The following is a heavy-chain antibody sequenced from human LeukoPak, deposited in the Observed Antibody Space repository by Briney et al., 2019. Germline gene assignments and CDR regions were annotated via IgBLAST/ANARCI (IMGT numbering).Heavy chain of an antibody. D-gene: IGHD3-22*01. CDR1: GYTFTSYA. Sequence: ASVKVSCKASGYTFTSYAMNWVRQAPGQGLEWMGWINTNTGNPTYAQGFTGWFVFSLDTSVSTAYLQISSLKAEDTAVYYCAREDDDYDSAYYFDYWGQGTLVTVSS. CDR2: INTNTGNP. CDR3: AREDDDYDSAYYFDY. J-gene: IGHJ4*02. V-gene: IGHV7-4-1*02.